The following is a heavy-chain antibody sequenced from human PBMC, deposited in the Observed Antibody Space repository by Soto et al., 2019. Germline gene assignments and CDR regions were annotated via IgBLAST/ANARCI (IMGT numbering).Heavy chain of an antibody. J-gene: IGHJ5*02. CDR2: IKSKTDGGTT. D-gene: IGHD2-2*01. Sequence: GGSLRLSCAASGFTFSNAWMSWVRQAPGKGLEWVGRIKSKTDGGTTDYAAPVKGRFTISRDDSKNTLYLQMNSLKTEDTAVYYCTTDALQAYCSSTSCYPGVPWFDPWGQGTLVTVSS. CDR3: TTDALQAYCSSTSCYPGVPWFDP. V-gene: IGHV3-15*01. CDR1: GFTFSNAW.